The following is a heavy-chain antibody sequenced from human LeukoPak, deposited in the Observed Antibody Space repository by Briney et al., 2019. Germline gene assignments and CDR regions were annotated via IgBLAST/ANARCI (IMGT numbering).Heavy chain of an antibody. J-gene: IGHJ4*02. CDR2: ISGSADIT. D-gene: IGHD3-10*01. CDR3: AKDLYYFGSGSHDY. Sequence: PGGSLRLSCAASGFTFSDYHMTWIRQAPGKGLEWVSGISGSADITDYADSVKGRFTISRDNSKNTLYLQMNSLRAEDTAVYYCAKDLYYFGSGSHDYWGQGTLVTVSS. V-gene: IGHV3-23*01. CDR1: GFTFSDYH.